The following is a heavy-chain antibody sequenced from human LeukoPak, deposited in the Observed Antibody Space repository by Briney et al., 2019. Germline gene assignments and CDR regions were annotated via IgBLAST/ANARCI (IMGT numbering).Heavy chain of an antibody. J-gene: IGHJ4*02. CDR1: GYTFTGYY. CDR2: INPNSGGT. V-gene: IGHV1-2*02. Sequence: ASVKVSCKASGYTFTGYYMHWVRQAPGQGLEWMGWINPNSGGTNYAQKFQGRVTMTRDTSISTAYMELSRLRSDDTAVYCCARDAYSSSSRGDYWGQGTLVTVSS. CDR3: ARDAYSSSSRGDY. D-gene: IGHD6-6*01.